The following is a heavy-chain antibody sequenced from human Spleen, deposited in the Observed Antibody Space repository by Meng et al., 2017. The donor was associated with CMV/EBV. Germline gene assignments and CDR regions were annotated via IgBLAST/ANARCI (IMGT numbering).Heavy chain of an antibody. J-gene: IGHJ4*02. Sequence: GESLKISCAASGFTFSSYAMGWVRQAPGKGLVWVSRINSDGSSTSYADSVKGRFTISRDNAKNTLYLQMNSLRAEDTAVYYCAIESDCSGGSCYGDYWGQGTLVTVSS. CDR1: GFTFSSYA. CDR3: AIESDCSGGSCYGDY. D-gene: IGHD2-15*01. CDR2: INSDGSST. V-gene: IGHV3-74*01.